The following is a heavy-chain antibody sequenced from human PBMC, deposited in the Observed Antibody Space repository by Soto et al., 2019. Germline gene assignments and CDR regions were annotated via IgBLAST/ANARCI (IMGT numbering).Heavy chain of an antibody. CDR2: INPSGGST. CDR3: ASISIAGPARI. V-gene: IGHV1-46*01. CDR1: GYTFTSYY. Sequence: ASVKVSCKASGYTFTSYYMHWVRQAPGQGLEWMGIINPSGGSTSYAQKFQGRVTITADKSTSTAYMELSSLRSEDTAVYYCASISIAGPARIWGQGTMVTVSS. J-gene: IGHJ3*02. D-gene: IGHD6-6*01.